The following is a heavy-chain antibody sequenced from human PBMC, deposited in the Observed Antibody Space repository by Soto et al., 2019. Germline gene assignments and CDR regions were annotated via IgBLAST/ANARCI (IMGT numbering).Heavy chain of an antibody. CDR2: ISYDGSNK. V-gene: IGHV3-30-3*01. Sequence: QVQLVESGGGVVQPGRSLRLSCAASGFTFSSYAMHWVRQAPGKGLEWVAVISYDGSNKYYADSVKGRFTISRDNSKNTLYLQMNSLRAEDKAVYYCARDADYYDSSGYFDYWGQGTLVTVSS. CDR1: GFTFSSYA. J-gene: IGHJ4*02. D-gene: IGHD3-22*01. CDR3: ARDADYYDSSGYFDY.